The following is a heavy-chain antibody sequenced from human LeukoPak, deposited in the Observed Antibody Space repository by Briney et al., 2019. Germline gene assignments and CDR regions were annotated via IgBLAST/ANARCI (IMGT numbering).Heavy chain of an antibody. CDR1: GFTFSSYA. V-gene: IGHV3-30-3*01. D-gene: IGHD6-13*01. J-gene: IGHJ5*02. CDR2: ISYDGSNK. CDR3: ARDRKAAAGTRGNNWFDP. Sequence: PGRSLRLSCAASGFTFSSYAMHWVRHAPGKGLEWVSVISYDGSNKYYADSVKGRFTIPRDNSKNTLYLQMNSLRAEDTAVYYCARDRKAAAGTRGNNWFDPWGQGTLVTVSS.